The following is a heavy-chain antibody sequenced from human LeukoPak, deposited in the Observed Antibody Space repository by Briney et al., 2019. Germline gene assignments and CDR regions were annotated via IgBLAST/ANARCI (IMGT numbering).Heavy chain of an antibody. Sequence: SETLSLTCTVSGGSISSNSHYWGWVRQPSGKGLEWIASIYYSGRAYYNPSLKSRVTISVDTSKNQFSLKLSSVTAADTAVYYCARTSTSWSWGQGILVTVSS. CDR2: IYYSGRA. J-gene: IGHJ5*02. CDR3: ARTSTSWS. D-gene: IGHD6-13*01. CDR1: GGSISSNSHY. V-gene: IGHV4-39*01.